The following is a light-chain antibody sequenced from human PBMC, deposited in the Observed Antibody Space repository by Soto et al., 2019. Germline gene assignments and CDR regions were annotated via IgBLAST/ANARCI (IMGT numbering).Light chain of an antibody. CDR2: GAS. CDR1: QSVRSH. V-gene: IGKV3-15*01. CDR3: QKYNAWPLA. Sequence: IVMTQSPATLSASPGERATLSCRASQSVRSHLAWYQQKPGQAPRLLIYGASTRATGVAPRFSGSGSGTEFTLTISSLQSEDFALYYCQKYNAWPLAFGQGTKVVVK. J-gene: IGKJ1*01.